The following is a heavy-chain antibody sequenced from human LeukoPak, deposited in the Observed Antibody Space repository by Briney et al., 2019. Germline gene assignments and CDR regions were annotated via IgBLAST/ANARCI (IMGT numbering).Heavy chain of an antibody. Sequence: SEALSLTCAVYGGSFSGYYWSWIRQPPGKGLEWIGEINHSGSTNYNPSLKSRVTISVDTSKNQFSLKLSSVTAADTAVYYCARWCLYDYDAFGIWGQGTMVTVSS. CDR3: ARWCLYDYDAFGI. V-gene: IGHV4-34*01. CDR2: INHSGST. D-gene: IGHD2-8*01. J-gene: IGHJ3*02. CDR1: GGSFSGYY.